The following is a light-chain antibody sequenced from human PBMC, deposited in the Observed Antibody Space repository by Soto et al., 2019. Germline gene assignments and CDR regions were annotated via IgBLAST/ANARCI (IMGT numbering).Light chain of an antibody. CDR1: SSDVGSYNL. CDR3: TSYTRDTALV. V-gene: IGLV2-14*02. Sequence: QSALTQPASVSGSPGQSITISCTGTSSDVGSYNLVSWYQQHPGKAPKLMIYEGSKRPSGVSNRFSGSKSGSTASLTISGLQAEDEADYHCTSYTRDTALVFGTGTKLTVL. J-gene: IGLJ1*01. CDR2: EGS.